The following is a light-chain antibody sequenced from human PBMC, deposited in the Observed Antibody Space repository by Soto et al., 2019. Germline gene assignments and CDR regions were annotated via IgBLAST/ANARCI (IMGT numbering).Light chain of an antibody. Sequence: DIHMTKVPFSLSASVVDRVTITCRASQSISSYLNWYQQKPGKAPKLLIYAASSLQSGVPSRFSGSGSGTDYTLTISCLQPEDFATYYCQQRYSTLYTFGQGTRLEIK. V-gene: IGKV1-39*01. CDR3: QQRYSTLYT. J-gene: IGKJ5*01. CDR1: QSISSY. CDR2: AAS.